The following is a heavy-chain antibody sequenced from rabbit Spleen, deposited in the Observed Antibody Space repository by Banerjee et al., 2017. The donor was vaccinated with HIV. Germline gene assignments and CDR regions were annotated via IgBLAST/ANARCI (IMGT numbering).Heavy chain of an antibody. J-gene: IGHJ4*01. CDR3: ARDAAGREDFNL. CDR2: IDVVKSGTT. CDR1: GLDFRSSYW. V-gene: IGHV1S45*01. Sequence: QQQLVESGGGLVKPGTSLTLTCKASGLDFRSSYWICWVRQAPGKGLEWIACIDVVKSGTTYYETWAKGRFTISKTSSTTVTLEMTSLSDADTATYFCARDAAGREDFNLWGQGTLVTVS. D-gene: IGHD4-2*01.